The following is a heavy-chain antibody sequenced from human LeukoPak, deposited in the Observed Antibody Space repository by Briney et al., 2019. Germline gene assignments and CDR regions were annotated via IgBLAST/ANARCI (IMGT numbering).Heavy chain of an antibody. Sequence: TGGSLRLSCAASGSTFSSYSMNWVRQAPGKGLEWVSSISSSSSYIYYADSVKGRFTISRDNAKNSLYLQMNSLRAEDTAVYYCARAIFGVVPNPYNWFDPWGQGTLVTVSS. V-gene: IGHV3-21*01. CDR1: GSTFSSYS. D-gene: IGHD3-3*01. CDR2: ISSSSSYI. CDR3: ARAIFGVVPNPYNWFDP. J-gene: IGHJ5*02.